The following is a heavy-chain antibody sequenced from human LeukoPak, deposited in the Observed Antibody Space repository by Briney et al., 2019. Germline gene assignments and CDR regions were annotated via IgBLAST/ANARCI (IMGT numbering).Heavy chain of an antibody. CDR1: GFTFSRYW. CDR3: AKSPRGAPGIAAAGLIDY. Sequence: PGGSLRLSCAASGFTFSRYWMSWVRQAPGKGLEWVANIKQDGSEKYYVDSVKGRFTISRDNAKNSLYLQMNSLRAEDTAVYYCAKSPRGAPGIAAAGLIDYWGQGTLVTVSS. CDR2: IKQDGSEK. J-gene: IGHJ4*02. D-gene: IGHD6-13*01. V-gene: IGHV3-7*03.